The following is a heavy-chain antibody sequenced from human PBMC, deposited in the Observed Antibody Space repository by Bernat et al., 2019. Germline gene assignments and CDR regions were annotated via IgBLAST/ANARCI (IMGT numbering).Heavy chain of an antibody. CDR2: IWYDGSNK. Sequence: QVQLVESGGGVVQPGRSLRLSCAASGFTFSSYGMHWVRLAPGKGLEWVAVIWYDGSNKYYADSVKGRFTISRDNSKNTLYLQMNSLRAEDTAVYYCARFIGGVDYWGQGTLVTVSS. J-gene: IGHJ4*02. V-gene: IGHV3-33*01. CDR3: ARFIGGVDY. CDR1: GFTFSSYG. D-gene: IGHD1-26*01.